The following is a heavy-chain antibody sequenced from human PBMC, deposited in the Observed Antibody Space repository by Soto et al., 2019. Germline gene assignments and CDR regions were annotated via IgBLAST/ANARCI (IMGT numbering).Heavy chain of an antibody. Sequence: PSETLSLTCAVYGGSFSGYYWSWIRQLPVKGLDWMGEINHSGSTNYNPSLNSRVTISVDTSKNQFSLKLSSVTAADTAVYYCARFVILRGSCYLRELLCSRTPQYYFDYWGQGTLVTVSS. J-gene: IGHJ4*02. CDR1: GGSFSGYY. CDR3: ARFVILRGSCYLRELLCSRTPQYYFDY. V-gene: IGHV4-34*01. D-gene: IGHD2-15*01. CDR2: INHSGST.